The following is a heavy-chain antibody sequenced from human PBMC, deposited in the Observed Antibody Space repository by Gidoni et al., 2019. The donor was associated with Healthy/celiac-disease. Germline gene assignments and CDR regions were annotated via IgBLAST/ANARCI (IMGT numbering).Heavy chain of an antibody. CDR2: INHSGST. J-gene: IGHJ4*02. D-gene: IGHD1-26*01. CDR1: GGSFSGYY. V-gene: IGHV4-34*01. Sequence: QVQLQQWGAGLLKPSETLSLTCAVYGGSFSGYYWSWIRQPPGKGLEWIGEINHSGSTNYNPSLKSRVTISVDTSKNQFSLKLSSVTAADTAVYYCARGPSRRWELRSYYFDYWGQGTLVTVSS. CDR3: ARGPSRRWELRSYYFDY.